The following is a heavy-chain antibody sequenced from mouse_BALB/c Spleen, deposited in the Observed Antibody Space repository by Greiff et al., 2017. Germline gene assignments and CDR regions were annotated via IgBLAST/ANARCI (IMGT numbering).Heavy chain of an antibody. V-gene: IGHV4-1*02. CDR3: ARSYGYPYYYAMDY. J-gene: IGHJ4*01. D-gene: IGHD1-2*01. Sequence: EVKLLESGGGLVQPGGSLKLSCAASGFDFSRYWMSWVRQAPGKGLEWIGEINPDSSTINYTPSLKDKFIISRDNAKNTLYLQMSKVRSEDTALYYCARSYGYPYYYAMDYWGQGTSVTVSS. CDR1: GFDFSRYW. CDR2: INPDSSTI.